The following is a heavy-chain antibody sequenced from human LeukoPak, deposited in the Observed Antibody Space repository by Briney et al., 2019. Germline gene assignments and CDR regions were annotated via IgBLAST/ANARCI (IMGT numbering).Heavy chain of an antibody. J-gene: IGHJ3*02. D-gene: IGHD4-11*01. CDR3: AREDYIDAFDI. CDR1: GFTFSSYW. V-gene: IGHV3-7*04. CDR2: IKQDGSEK. Sequence: GGSLRLSCAASGFTFSSYWMSWVRQAPGKGLEWVANIKQDGSEKYYVDSVKGRFTISRDNDKNLLYLHMNSLRAEDTAVYYCAREDYIDAFDIWGQGTMVTVSS.